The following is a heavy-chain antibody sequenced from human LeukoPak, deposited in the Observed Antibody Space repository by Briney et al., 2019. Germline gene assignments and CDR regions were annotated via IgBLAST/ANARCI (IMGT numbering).Heavy chain of an antibody. CDR3: AKDGHSSGLGFEY. V-gene: IGHV3-23*01. CDR1: GFTFSSYA. CDR2: ISGSGGST. D-gene: IGHD3-22*01. J-gene: IGHJ4*02. Sequence: PGGSLRLSCAASGFTFSSYAMSWVRQAPGKGLEWVSGISGSGGSTYYADSVKGRFTISRDNSKNTLYLQMNSLRAEDTAVYYCAKDGHSSGLGFEYWGQGTLVTVSS.